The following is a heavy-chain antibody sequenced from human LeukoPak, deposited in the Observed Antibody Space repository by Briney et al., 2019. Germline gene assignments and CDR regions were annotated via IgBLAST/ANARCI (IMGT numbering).Heavy chain of an antibody. D-gene: IGHD3-10*01. J-gene: IGHJ4*02. CDR1: GFTFSDYY. CDR3: ARCITMVRGVFDY. V-gene: IGHV3-11*01. CDR2: ISSSGSTI. Sequence: PGGSLRLSCAASGFTFSDYYMSWIRQAPGKGLEWVSYISSSGSTIYYADSVKGRFTISRDDAKNSLYLQMNSLRAEDTAVYYCARCITMVRGVFDYWGQGTLVTVSS.